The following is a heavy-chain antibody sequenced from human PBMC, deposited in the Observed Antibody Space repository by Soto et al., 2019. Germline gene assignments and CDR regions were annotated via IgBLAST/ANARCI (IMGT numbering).Heavy chain of an antibody. V-gene: IGHV3-23*01. CDR3: AKVSGGL. J-gene: IGHJ4*02. D-gene: IGHD3-10*01. CDR1: XXXXXSYA. CDR2: ISGSGGST. Sequence: EVQLLESGXXXVQPXXXLRLSCAASXXXXXSYAXXXVRXAPGKGLEWVSAISGSGGSTYYADSVKGRFTISRDNSKNTRYLQMNSLRAEDTAVYYCAKVSGGLWGQGTLVTVSS.